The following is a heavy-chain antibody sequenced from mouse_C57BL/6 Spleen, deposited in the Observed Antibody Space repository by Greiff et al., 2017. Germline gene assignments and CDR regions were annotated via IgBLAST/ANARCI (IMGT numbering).Heavy chain of an antibody. CDR1: GFTFSSYA. CDR3: TRDHSNDAMDY. CDR2: ISSGGDYI. V-gene: IGHV5-9-1*02. Sequence: EVKLMESGEGLVKPGGSLKLSCAASGFTFSSYAMSWVRQTPEKRLEWVAYISSGGDYIYYADTVKGRFTISRDNARNTLYLQMSSLKSEDTAMYYCTRDHSNDAMDYWGQGTSVTVSS. J-gene: IGHJ4*01. D-gene: IGHD2-5*01.